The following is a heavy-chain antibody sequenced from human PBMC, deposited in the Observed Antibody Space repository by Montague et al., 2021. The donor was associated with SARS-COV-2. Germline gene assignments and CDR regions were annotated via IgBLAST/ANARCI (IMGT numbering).Heavy chain of an antibody. CDR2: IYWDDDK. V-gene: IGHV2-5*02. CDR1: GFSLNADGMG. Sequence: PALVKPTQTLTLTCSFSGFSLNADGMGVGWVRQPPGKALEWLAVIYWDDDKRYSPSLKSRLTITKDTSKNQVVLTMTNMDPVDTATYYCAHLPRGATFDYWGQGTLVIVSS. CDR3: AHLPRGATFDY. J-gene: IGHJ4*02. D-gene: IGHD5-24*01.